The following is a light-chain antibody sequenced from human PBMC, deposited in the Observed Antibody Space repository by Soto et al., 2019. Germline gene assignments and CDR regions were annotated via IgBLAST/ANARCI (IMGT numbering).Light chain of an antibody. Sequence: DIQMTQSPSTLSASVGDRVTITCVASQSISHFLAWYQQKPGKVPKLLIYDASNLGSGVPSRFSGSGSGTDFTLTISGLQPDDFTTYYCQQYTSYSRAFGQGTKVDIK. V-gene: IGKV1-5*01. J-gene: IGKJ1*01. CDR1: QSISHF. CDR3: QQYTSYSRA. CDR2: DAS.